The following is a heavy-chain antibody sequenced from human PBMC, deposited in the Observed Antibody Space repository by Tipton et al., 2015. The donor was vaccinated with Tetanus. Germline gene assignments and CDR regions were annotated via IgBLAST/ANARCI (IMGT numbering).Heavy chain of an antibody. V-gene: IGHV3-30*03. CDR1: GFTFSTYG. Sequence: SLRLSCAASGFTFSTYGMHWVRQAPGKGLEWVAVIAHYGTEKYYGDSVKGRYTISRDNSRNTLYLQMDSLRAEDTAVYYCARDGSYGGTLISDYWGQGTQVTVSS. J-gene: IGHJ4*02. CDR2: IAHYGTEK. CDR3: ARDGSYGGTLISDY. D-gene: IGHD4-23*01.